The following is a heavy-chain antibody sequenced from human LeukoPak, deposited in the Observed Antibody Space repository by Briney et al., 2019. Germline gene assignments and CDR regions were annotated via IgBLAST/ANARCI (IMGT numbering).Heavy chain of an antibody. CDR3: AKIQVRATYSSSWYAGAFDI. Sequence: GRSLRLSCAASGFTFSSYGMHWVRQAPGKGLEWVAVISYDGSNKYYADSVKGRFTISRDNSKNTLYLQMNSLRAEDTAVYYCAKIQVRATYSSSWYAGAFDIWGQGTMVTVSS. J-gene: IGHJ3*02. V-gene: IGHV3-30*18. CDR1: GFTFSSYG. D-gene: IGHD6-13*01. CDR2: ISYDGSNK.